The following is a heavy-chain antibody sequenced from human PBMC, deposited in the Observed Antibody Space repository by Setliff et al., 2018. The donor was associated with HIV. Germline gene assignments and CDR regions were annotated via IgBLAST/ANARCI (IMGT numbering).Heavy chain of an antibody. CDR2: IRYDGSRI. J-gene: IGHJ4*02. D-gene: IGHD2-2*03. Sequence: GGSLRLSCAATGFTFSSYGMHWVRQAPGKGLEWVAFIRYDGSRIFYSDSVKGRFTISRDNSKNTLYLQMNSLTAEDTAVYYCAKVDNGHCTSASCRDFDYWGQGTLVTVSS. V-gene: IGHV3-30*02. CDR1: GFTFSSYG. CDR3: AKVDNGHCTSASCRDFDY.